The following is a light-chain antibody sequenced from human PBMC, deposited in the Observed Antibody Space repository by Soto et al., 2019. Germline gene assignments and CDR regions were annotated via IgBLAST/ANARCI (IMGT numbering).Light chain of an antibody. Sequence: EIVLTQSPGTLSLSPGERATLSCRASQRISNSYLAWYQQKPGQAPRLLLYDASSRATGIPDRVSGSGSGTDFTLTISRLEPEDFAVYFCQVYGSSSKTFGQGTRVEIK. J-gene: IGKJ1*01. CDR1: QRISNSY. V-gene: IGKV3-20*01. CDR2: DAS. CDR3: QVYGSSSKT.